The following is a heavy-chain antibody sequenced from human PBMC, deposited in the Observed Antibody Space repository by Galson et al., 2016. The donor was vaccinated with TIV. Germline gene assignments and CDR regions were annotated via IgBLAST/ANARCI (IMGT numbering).Heavy chain of an antibody. D-gene: IGHD3-10*01. CDR1: GLPFSSYH. CDR2: ISTSSSFI. Sequence: SLRLSCAASGLPFSSYHMNWVRQAPGKGLEWVSSISTSSSFIYYEDSVKGRFTISRDNAKNSLYLQMNSLSAEDTAVYYCARDPPLEYYYGSGSYPYWGQGTLVTVSS. CDR3: ARDPPLEYYYGSGSYPY. V-gene: IGHV3-21*01. J-gene: IGHJ4*02.